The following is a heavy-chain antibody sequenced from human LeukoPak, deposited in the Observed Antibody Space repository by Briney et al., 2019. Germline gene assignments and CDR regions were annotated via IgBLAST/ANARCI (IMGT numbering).Heavy chain of an antibody. J-gene: IGHJ4*02. V-gene: IGHV3-23*01. CDR2: ISGSGGST. CDR1: GFTFSSYA. CDR3: AKESGRDGGPPFYYFDY. Sequence: PGGSLRLSCAASGFTFSSYAMSWVRQAPGKGLEWVSAISGSGGSTYYADSVKGRFTISRDNSKNTLYLQMNSLRAEHTAVYYCAKESGRDGGPPFYYFDYWGQGTLVTVFS. D-gene: IGHD2/OR15-2a*01.